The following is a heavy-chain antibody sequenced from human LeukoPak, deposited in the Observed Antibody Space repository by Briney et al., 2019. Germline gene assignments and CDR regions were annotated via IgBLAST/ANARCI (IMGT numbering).Heavy chain of an antibody. V-gene: IGHV3-48*03. Sequence: GGSLRLSCATSGFTFSSYEMNWVRQAPGKGLEWISYITTSGTSTYYADSVKGRFTISRDSDKTALSLQMNSLRAEDTAVYYCVVHSATSCYWGQGTLVTVSS. CDR2: ITTSGTST. CDR1: GFTFSSYE. CDR3: VVHSATSCY. D-gene: IGHD1-26*01. J-gene: IGHJ4*02.